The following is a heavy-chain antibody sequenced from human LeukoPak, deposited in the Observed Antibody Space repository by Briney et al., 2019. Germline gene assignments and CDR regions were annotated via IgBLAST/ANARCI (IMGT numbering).Heavy chain of an antibody. Sequence: GGSLRLSCAASGFTFSSYSMNWVRQAPGKGLEWVSSVSSSSSYIYYADSVKGRFTISRDNAKNSLYLQMNSLRAEDTAVYYCARALDYDFWSGARGSSAFDIWGQGTMVTVSS. V-gene: IGHV3-21*01. CDR1: GFTFSSYS. D-gene: IGHD3-3*01. J-gene: IGHJ3*02. CDR2: VSSSSSYI. CDR3: ARALDYDFWSGARGSSAFDI.